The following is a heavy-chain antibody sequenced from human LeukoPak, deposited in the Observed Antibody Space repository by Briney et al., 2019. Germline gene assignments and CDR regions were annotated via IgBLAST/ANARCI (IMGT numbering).Heavy chain of an antibody. CDR2: INYGGST. J-gene: IGHJ4*02. D-gene: IGHD6-19*01. Sequence: SETLSLTCSVSGGSISSSTYYWGWVRQSPGKGLEWIGSINYGGSTYHNPSLKSRVTMSVDMYNNQFSLKLTSVTAADTAVYYCASGIDARSDSSDWGQGTLVTVSS. CDR1: GGSISSSTYY. V-gene: IGHV4-39*01. CDR3: ASGIDARSDSSD.